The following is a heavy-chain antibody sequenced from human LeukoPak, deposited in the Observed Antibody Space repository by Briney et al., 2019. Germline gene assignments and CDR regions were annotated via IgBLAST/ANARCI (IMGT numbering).Heavy chain of an antibody. V-gene: IGHV1-2*02. CDR2: IKPNSGVT. CDR1: GYTFATYF. Sequence: GASVKVSCKTSGYTFATYFMHWVRQAPGQGLEWMGYIKPNSGVTNYAQKFRGRVTMTWATSISTAYIELSGLTSDDTAIYYCARPTYCGSNCYFNFDYWGQGTLVTVSS. CDR3: ARPTYCGSNCYFNFDY. J-gene: IGHJ4*02. D-gene: IGHD2-21*02.